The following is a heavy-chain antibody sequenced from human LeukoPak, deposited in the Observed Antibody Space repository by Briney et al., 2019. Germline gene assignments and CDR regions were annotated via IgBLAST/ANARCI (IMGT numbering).Heavy chain of an antibody. D-gene: IGHD6-19*01. V-gene: IGHV3-30*02. J-gene: IGHJ4*02. Sequence: GGSLRLSCAASGFTFSSYGMHWVRQAPGKGLEWVAFIRYDGSNKYYADSVKGRFTISRDNSKNTLYLQMNSLRAEDTAIYYCSKGYSSGWYYDYWGQGTLVTVSS. CDR1: GFTFSSYG. CDR2: IRYDGSNK. CDR3: SKGYSSGWYYDY.